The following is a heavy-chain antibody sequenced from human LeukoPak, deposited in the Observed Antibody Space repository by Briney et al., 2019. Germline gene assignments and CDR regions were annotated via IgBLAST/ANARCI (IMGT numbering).Heavy chain of an antibody. CDR2: ISAYNGNT. D-gene: IGHD6-13*01. V-gene: IGHV1-18*01. J-gene: IGHJ3*02. CDR3: ARDRVAAAGESDAFDI. Sequence: ASVKVSCKASGYTFTSYGISWVRQAPGQGLEWMGWISAYNGNTNYAQELQGRVTMTTDTSTSTAYMELRSLRSDDTAVYYCARDRVAAAGESDAFDIWGQGTMVTVSS. CDR1: GYTFTSYG.